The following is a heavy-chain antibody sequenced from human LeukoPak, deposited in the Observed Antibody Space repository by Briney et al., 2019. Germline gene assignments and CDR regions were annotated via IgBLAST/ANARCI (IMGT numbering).Heavy chain of an antibody. V-gene: IGHV1-2*02. Sequence: ASVKVSCKASGYTFTGYYMHWVRQAPGQGLEWMGWINPNSGGTNYAQKFQGRVTMTRDTSISTAYMELSRLRSDDTAVYYCARGTGTTVTTNWFDPWGQGTLVTVSS. CDR2: INPNSGGT. CDR3: ARGTGTTVTTNWFDP. D-gene: IGHD4-11*01. J-gene: IGHJ5*02. CDR1: GYTFTGYY.